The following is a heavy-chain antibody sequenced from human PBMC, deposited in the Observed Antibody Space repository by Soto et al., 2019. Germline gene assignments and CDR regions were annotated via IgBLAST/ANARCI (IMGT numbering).Heavy chain of an antibody. CDR3: ARVYYDYIWRSYPLNY. D-gene: IGHD3-16*02. CDR1: GFTFSSYW. J-gene: IGHJ4*02. V-gene: IGHV3-7*01. CDR2: IKQDESEK. Sequence: EVQLVESGGGLVQPGGSLRLSCAASGFTFSSYWMTWVRQAPGKGLEWVANIKQDESEKYYLDSVKGRFTISRDNAKNSLYLQMNSLRAEDTAVYYCARVYYDYIWRSYPLNYWGQGTLVTVSS.